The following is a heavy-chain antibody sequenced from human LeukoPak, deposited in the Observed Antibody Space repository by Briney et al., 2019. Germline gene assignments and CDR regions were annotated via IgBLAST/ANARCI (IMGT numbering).Heavy chain of an antibody. J-gene: IGHJ4*02. V-gene: IGHV3-15*01. CDR2: IKRKSDGGTT. CDR3: TMGLWFGELYLDY. CDR1: RFTLSNAW. D-gene: IGHD3-10*01. Sequence: GGSLRLSCAASRFTLSNAWMNWVRQAPGKGLEWVGRIKRKSDGGTTDYAAPVKGRFTISRDESTNTLNLQMKSLKNEDTAVYYCTMGLWFGELYLDYWGQGTLVTVSS.